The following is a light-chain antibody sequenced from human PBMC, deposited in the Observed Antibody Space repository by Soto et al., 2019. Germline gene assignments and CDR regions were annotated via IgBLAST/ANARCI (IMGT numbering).Light chain of an antibody. CDR3: QQGNRFPLT. Sequence: DIQMTQSPSSVSASVGDRVTITCRASQAINRYLAWYQQKPGKAPNLLIYTTSSLQSGVPSRFSGSESGTDFTLTFSSLEPEDFATYYCQQGNRFPLTFGGGTKVEIK. V-gene: IGKV1-12*01. CDR2: TTS. J-gene: IGKJ4*01. CDR1: QAINRY.